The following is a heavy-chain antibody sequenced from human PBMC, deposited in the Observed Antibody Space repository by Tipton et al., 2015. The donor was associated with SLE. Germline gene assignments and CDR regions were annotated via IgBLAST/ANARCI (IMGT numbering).Heavy chain of an antibody. D-gene: IGHD6-19*01. CDR3: ARDVWQWLDY. CDR1: GGSISSSSYY. CDR2: IYTSGST. J-gene: IGHJ4*02. V-gene: IGHV4-61*02. Sequence: LRLSCTVSGGSISSSSYYWSWIRQPARKGLEWIGRIYTSGSTNYNPSLKSRVTISVDTSKNQFSLKLSSVTAADTAVYYCARDVWQWLDYWGQGTLVTVSS.